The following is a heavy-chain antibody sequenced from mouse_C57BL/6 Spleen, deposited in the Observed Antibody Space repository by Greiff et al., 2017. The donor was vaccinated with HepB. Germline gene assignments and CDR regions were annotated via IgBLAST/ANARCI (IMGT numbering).Heavy chain of an antibody. CDR1: GYAFSSYW. Sequence: QVQLQQSGAELVKPGASVKISCKASGYAFSSYWMNWVKQRPGKGLEWIGQIYPGDGDTNYNGKFKGKATLTADKSSSTAYMQLSSLTSEDSAVYFCAYGSSYEAMDYWGQGTSVTVSS. CDR2: IYPGDGDT. V-gene: IGHV1-80*01. D-gene: IGHD1-1*01. CDR3: AYGSSYEAMDY. J-gene: IGHJ4*01.